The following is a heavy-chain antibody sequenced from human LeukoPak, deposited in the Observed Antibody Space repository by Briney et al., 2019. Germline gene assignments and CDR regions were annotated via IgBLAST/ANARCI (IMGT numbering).Heavy chain of an antibody. CDR3: ARDVETLLNRMDV. CDR2: LWNGGFDH. CDR1: GFSSADFG. J-gene: IGHJ6*02. Sequence: GGSLRLSCAASGFSSADFGMHWVRQAPGKGLEWVAVLWNGGFDHFYRDSVRGRFTISRDVSKNTLYLQMDGLRADDTAVYYCARDVETLLNRMDVWGQGTTVIVSS. V-gene: IGHV3-33*01. D-gene: IGHD5-18*01.